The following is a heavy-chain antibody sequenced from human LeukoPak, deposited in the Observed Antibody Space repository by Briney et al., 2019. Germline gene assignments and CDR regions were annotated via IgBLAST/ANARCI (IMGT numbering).Heavy chain of an antibody. CDR2: IRYDGSNK. J-gene: IGHJ4*02. D-gene: IGHD1-26*01. V-gene: IGHV3-30*02. CDR3: AKEGIVGAIFDY. Sequence: PGGSLRPSCAASGFTFSSYGMHWVRQAPGKGLEWVAFIRYDGSNKYYADSVKGRFTISRDNSKNTLYLQMNSLRAEDTAVYYCAKEGIVGAIFDYWGQGTLVTVSS. CDR1: GFTFSSYG.